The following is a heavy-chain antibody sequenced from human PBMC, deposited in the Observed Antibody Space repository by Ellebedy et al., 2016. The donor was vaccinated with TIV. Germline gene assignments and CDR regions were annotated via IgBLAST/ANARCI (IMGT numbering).Heavy chain of an antibody. J-gene: IGHJ6*03. CDR3: ARGFKGSSTTCYGCYYYYMDV. CDR2: INQSGST. V-gene: IGHV4-34*01. D-gene: IGHD2-2*01. Sequence: SETLSLTCTVSGGSISSHYWSWIRQPPGKGLEWIGEINQSGSTNYNPSLKSRVTISVDPTKNQFSVKLTSATAADTAVYYCARGFKGSSTTCYGCYYYYMDVWGKGTTVTVSS. CDR1: GGSISSHY.